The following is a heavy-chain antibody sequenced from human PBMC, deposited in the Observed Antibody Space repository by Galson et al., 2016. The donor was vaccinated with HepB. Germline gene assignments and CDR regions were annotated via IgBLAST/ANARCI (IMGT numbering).Heavy chain of an antibody. Sequence: ETLSLTCTVSGGSLSSNPYSWGWIRQSPGKGLEWIGQINHSGRTSHNPSLQSRVTISVDTSKKQFSLRLSSVTAADTAVYFCARGFPPAGSIAANSYYYYGMDVWGKGTAVTVSS. CDR1: GGSLSSNPYS. CDR2: INHSGRT. V-gene: IGHV4-39*07. J-gene: IGHJ6*04. CDR3: ARGFPPAGSIAANSYYYYGMDV. D-gene: IGHD6-6*01.